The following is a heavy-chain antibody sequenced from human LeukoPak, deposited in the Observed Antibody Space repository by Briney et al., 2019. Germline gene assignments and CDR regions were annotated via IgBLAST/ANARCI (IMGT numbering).Heavy chain of an antibody. V-gene: IGHV3-33*06. Sequence: PGGSLRLSCAASGFTFSSYGMHWVRQAPGKGLEWVAVIWYDGSNKYYADSVKGRFTISRDNSKNTLYLQMNSLRAEDTAVYYCAKDTPIYSGYATRYFDYWRQGTLVTVSS. CDR1: GFTFSSYG. J-gene: IGHJ4*02. CDR3: AKDTPIYSGYATRYFDY. D-gene: IGHD5-12*01. CDR2: IWYDGSNK.